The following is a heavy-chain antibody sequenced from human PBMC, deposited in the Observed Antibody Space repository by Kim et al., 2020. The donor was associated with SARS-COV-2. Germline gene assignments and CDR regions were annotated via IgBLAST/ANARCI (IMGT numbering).Heavy chain of an antibody. D-gene: IGHD2-8*02. Sequence: GGSLRLSCVASGFTFTDYWMTWVRQAPGKGLEWVANINNDGSEKKYADSVKGRFTISRDNAKNSLDLQMNNLRGEDTAVYYCARVWCRLIICQGRDGFDSGGQGTLVTVSS. V-gene: IGHV3-7*01. CDR1: GFTFTDYW. CDR2: INNDGSEK. CDR3: ARVWCRLIICQGRDGFDS. J-gene: IGHJ5*01.